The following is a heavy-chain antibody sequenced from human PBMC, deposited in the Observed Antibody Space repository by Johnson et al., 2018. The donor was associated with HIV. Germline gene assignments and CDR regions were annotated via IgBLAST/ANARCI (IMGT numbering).Heavy chain of an antibody. V-gene: IGHV3-23*04. Sequence: VQLVESGGGLVQPGGSLRLSCAASGFTVSRNYMNWVRQAPGKGLEWVSSISASGGSTYYADSVKGRFTISRDNSKNTLFLQMNSLRTEDAGVYYCTTEGDAFDIWGQGTMVTVSS. CDR3: TTEGDAFDI. CDR2: ISASGGST. CDR1: GFTVSRNY. J-gene: IGHJ3*02.